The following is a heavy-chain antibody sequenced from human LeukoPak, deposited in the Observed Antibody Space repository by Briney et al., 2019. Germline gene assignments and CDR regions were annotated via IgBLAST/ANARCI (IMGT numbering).Heavy chain of an antibody. CDR3: ARGPTYCSGGRCP. J-gene: IGHJ5*02. CDR2: IIPFLNVT. D-gene: IGHD2-15*01. Sequence: SVKVSCKASGGTFSTSALSWVRQAPGQGLEWMGRIIPFLNVTNYAQKFQGRVTITADKSTNTAYMELSSLRSEDSAVYYCARGPTYCSGGRCPWGQGALVIVSS. V-gene: IGHV1-69*04. CDR1: GGTFSTSA.